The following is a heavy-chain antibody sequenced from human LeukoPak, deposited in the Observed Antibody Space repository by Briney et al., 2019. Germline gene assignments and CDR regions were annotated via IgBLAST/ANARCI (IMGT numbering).Heavy chain of an antibody. V-gene: IGHV4-59*12. CDR2: IYYSGST. D-gene: IGHD3-22*01. Sequence: PSETLSLTCTVSGGSISSYYWSWIRQPPGKGLEWIGYIYYSGSTNYNPSLKSRVTISVDTSKNQFFLKLSSVTAADTAVYYCARDSRYDSSGYYYYYYYMDVWGKGTTVTISS. CDR3: ARDSRYDSSGYYYYYYYMDV. CDR1: GGSISSYY. J-gene: IGHJ6*03.